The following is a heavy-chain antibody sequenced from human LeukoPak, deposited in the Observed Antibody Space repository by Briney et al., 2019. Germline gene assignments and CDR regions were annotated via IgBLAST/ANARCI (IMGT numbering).Heavy chain of an antibody. D-gene: IGHD3-10*01. CDR2: IYPGDSET. V-gene: IGHV5-51*01. Sequence: GESLKISCKGSGYSFTNYWIGWVRQMPGKGLGWRGIIYPGDSETKYRPSFQGPVTISADKSISTAYLQWSSLKASDTAMYYCARGLFGSNFDYWGQGTLVTVSS. J-gene: IGHJ4*02. CDR1: GYSFTNYW. CDR3: ARGLFGSNFDY.